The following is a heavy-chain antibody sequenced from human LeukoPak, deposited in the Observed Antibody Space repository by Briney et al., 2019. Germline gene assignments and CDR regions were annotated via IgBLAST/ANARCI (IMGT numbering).Heavy chain of an antibody. CDR1: GFSRRTRGGG. V-gene: IGHV2-5*02. CDR3: AHGSNYYDSSGYPRDYYFDY. Sequence: SGPTLSHPTPPLTLTYTFSGFSRRTRGGGVGWIRQPPGKALEWLALIYCDDDKRYITSLKSRITITKDTSKHQVVLTMTNMDPVDTATYYCAHGSNYYDSSGYPRDYYFDYWGQGTLVTVSS. D-gene: IGHD3-22*01. CDR2: IYCDDDK. J-gene: IGHJ4*02.